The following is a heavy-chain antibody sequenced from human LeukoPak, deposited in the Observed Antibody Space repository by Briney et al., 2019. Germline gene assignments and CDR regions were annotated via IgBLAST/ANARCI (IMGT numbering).Heavy chain of an antibody. D-gene: IGHD6-6*01. CDR3: AISMTARPNLYYFDY. Sequence: GASVNVSCKASGYTFAINGISWVRQAPGQRPGRMVWISVYNGNATYAQKLQDRVTMTTDTSTNTAYMELRSLRSDDTAVYYCAISMTARPNLYYFDYWGQGTLVTVSS. V-gene: IGHV1-18*01. J-gene: IGHJ4*02. CDR2: ISVYNGNA. CDR1: GYTFAING.